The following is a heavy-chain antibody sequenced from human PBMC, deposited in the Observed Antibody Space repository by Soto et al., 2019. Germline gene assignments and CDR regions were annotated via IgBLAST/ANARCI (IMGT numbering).Heavy chain of an antibody. CDR3: ARVYSPMVREVGWFDP. J-gene: IGHJ5*02. CDR2: IIPIFGTA. V-gene: IGHV1-69*01. Sequence: QVQLVQSGAEVKKPGSSVKVSCKASGGTFSSYAISWVRQAPGQGLEWMGGIIPIFGTANYAQKFQGRVTITADEPTNTAYMDLSSLKSEDTAVYYCARVYSPMVREVGWFDPWGQGTLVTVSS. D-gene: IGHD3-10*01. CDR1: GGTFSSYA.